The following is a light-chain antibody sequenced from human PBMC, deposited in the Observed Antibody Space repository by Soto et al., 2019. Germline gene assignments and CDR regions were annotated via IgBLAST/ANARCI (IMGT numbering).Light chain of an antibody. V-gene: IGKV3-20*01. CDR1: QTVSSY. J-gene: IGKJ5*01. CDR2: GAS. CDR3: QQYGTSPIT. Sequence: EHVLTQAAGTLSLSPGERATLSCRASQTVSSYLTWYQQRPGQAPRLLIYGASKRATGIPDRFSGSGSGTDFTLTISRLEPEDFALYYCQQYGTSPITFGQGTRLEIK.